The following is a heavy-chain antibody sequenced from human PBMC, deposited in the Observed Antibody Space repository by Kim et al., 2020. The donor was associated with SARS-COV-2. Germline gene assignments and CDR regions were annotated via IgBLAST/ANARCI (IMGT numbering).Heavy chain of an antibody. D-gene: IGHD3-22*01. CDR3: ARGSSGPDY. CDR2: GNT. V-gene: IGHV1-3*01. J-gene: IGHJ4*02. Sequence: GNTKYSQKFQGRVTITKDTSASTAYMELSSLTSEDTAVYYCARGSSGPDYWGQGTLVTVSS.